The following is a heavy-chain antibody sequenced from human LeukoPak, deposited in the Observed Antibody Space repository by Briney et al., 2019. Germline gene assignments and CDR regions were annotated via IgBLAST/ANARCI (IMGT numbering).Heavy chain of an antibody. CDR1: GYTFTSYG. J-gene: IGHJ3*02. V-gene: IGHV1-18*01. Sequence: SVKVSCKASGYTFTSYGISWVRQAPGQGLEWMGWISAYNGNTNYAQKLQGRVTMTTDTSTSTAYMELRSLRSDDTAVYYCAREVTIFGVVPPELGAFDIWGQGTMVTVSS. CDR3: AREVTIFGVVPPELGAFDI. CDR2: ISAYNGNT. D-gene: IGHD3-3*01.